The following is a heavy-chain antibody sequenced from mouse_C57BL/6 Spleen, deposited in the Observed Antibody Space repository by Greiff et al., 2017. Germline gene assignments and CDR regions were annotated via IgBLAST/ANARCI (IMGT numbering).Heavy chain of an antibody. D-gene: IGHD1-1*01. CDR3: ARHEGDYYGSNFDY. J-gene: IGHJ2*01. V-gene: IGHV5-6*01. Sequence: EVHLVESGGDLVKPGGSLKLSCAASGFTFSSYGMSWVRQTPDKRLEWVATISSGGSYTYYPDSVKGRFTISSDNAKNTLYMKMSSRKSEDTAMYYCARHEGDYYGSNFDYWGQGTTLTVSS. CDR2: ISSGGSYT. CDR1: GFTFSSYG.